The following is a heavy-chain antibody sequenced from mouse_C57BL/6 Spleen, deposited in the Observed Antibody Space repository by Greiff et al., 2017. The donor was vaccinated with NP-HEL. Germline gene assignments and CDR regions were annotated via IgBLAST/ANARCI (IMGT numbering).Heavy chain of an antibody. CDR2: IDPSDSYT. V-gene: IGHV1-50*01. Sequence: QVQLQQPGAELVKPGASVKLSCKASGYTFTSYWMQWVKQRPGQGLEWIGEIDPSDSYTNYNQKFKGKATLTVDTSSSTAYMQLSSLTSEDSAVYYCAIVKNELEYWGEGTTLTVSS. CDR3: AIVKNELEY. CDR1: GYTFTSYW. J-gene: IGHJ2*01. D-gene: IGHD2-5*01.